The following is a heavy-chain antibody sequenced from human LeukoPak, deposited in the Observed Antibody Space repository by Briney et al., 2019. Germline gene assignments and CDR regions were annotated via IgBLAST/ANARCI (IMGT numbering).Heavy chain of an antibody. J-gene: IGHJ3*02. Sequence: PSENLSLTCAVYGGSFSGYYWSWIRQPPGKGLEWIGEINHSGSTNYNPSLKSRVTISVDTSKNQFSLKLSSVTAADTAVYYCARTTYYYDSSGTKAGAFDIWGQGTMVTVSS. CDR1: GGSFSGYY. CDR2: INHSGST. CDR3: ARTTYYYDSSGTKAGAFDI. V-gene: IGHV4-34*01. D-gene: IGHD3-22*01.